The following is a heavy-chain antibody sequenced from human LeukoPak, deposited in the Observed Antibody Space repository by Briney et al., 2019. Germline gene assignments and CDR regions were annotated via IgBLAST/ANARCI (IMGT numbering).Heavy chain of an antibody. V-gene: IGHV4-38-2*02. CDR3: ARGLSWGYYDSSGYLDY. CDR1: GYSISSGYY. CDR2: INHSGST. Sequence: SETLSLTCTVSGYSISSGYYWSWIRQPPGKGLEWIGEINHSGSTNYNPSLKSRVTISVDTSKNQFSLKLSSVTAADTAVYYCARGLSWGYYDSSGYLDYWGQGTLVTVSS. J-gene: IGHJ4*02. D-gene: IGHD3-22*01.